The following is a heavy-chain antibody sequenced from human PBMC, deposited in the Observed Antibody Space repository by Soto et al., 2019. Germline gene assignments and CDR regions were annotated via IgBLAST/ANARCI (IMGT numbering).Heavy chain of an antibody. CDR3: ARGGDYYDFWSGYYGYGMDV. D-gene: IGHD3-3*01. J-gene: IGHJ6*02. CDR2: ISSSSSYI. Sequence: GGSLRLSCAASGFTFSSYSMNWVRQAPGKGLEWVSSISSSSSYIYYADSVKGRFTISRDNAKNSLYLQMNSLRAEDTAVYYCARGGDYYDFWSGYYGYGMDVWGQGTTVTVSS. CDR1: GFTFSSYS. V-gene: IGHV3-21*01.